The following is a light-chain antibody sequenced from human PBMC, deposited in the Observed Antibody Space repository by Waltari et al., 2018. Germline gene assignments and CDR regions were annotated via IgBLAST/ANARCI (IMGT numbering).Light chain of an antibody. CDR1: QSVKNN. CDR2: TAS. Sequence: DIQMTQSPSTLSASVGDRVTITCRASQSVKNNLAWYQQKPGKAPKVLIHTASRLESGVPSRFSGSGFGTDFILSISSLQPDDFATYYCQEYDSLPVTFGGGTRVEIK. CDR3: QEYDSLPVT. V-gene: IGKV1-5*03. J-gene: IGKJ4*01.